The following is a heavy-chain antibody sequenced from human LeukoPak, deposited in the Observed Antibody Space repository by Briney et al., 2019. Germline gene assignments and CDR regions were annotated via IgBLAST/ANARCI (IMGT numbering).Heavy chain of an antibody. D-gene: IGHD3-10*01. CDR2: IKTDGSRT. CDR3: VRDPSFFGFDY. V-gene: IGHV3-74*01. CDR1: GFTFSSYA. Sequence: PGGSLRLSCAASGFTFSSYAMSWVRQAPGKGLVWVSGIKTDGSRTIYADSVKGRFTISRDNAKNTLYLQMNSLRAEDTAVYYCVRDPSFFGFDYWGQGTLVTVSS. J-gene: IGHJ4*02.